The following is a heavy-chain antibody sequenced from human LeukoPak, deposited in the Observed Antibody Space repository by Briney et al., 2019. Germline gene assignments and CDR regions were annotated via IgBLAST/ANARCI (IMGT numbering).Heavy chain of an antibody. CDR1: GGSFSGYS. J-gene: IGHJ3*02. CDR2: INHSGST. V-gene: IGHV4-34*01. CDR3: ARGLYYYDSSGYKREDDAFDI. Sequence: SSETLSLTCAVYGGSFSGYSWSWIRQPPGKGLEWIGEINHSGSTNYNPSLKSRVTISVDTSKNQFSLKLSSVTAADTAVYYCARGLYYYDSSGYKREDDAFDIWGQGTMVTVSS. D-gene: IGHD3-22*01.